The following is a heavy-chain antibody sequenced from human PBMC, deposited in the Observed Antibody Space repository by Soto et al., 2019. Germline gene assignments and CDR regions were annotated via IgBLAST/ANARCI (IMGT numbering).Heavy chain of an antibody. V-gene: IGHV3-30*02. CDR3: AKDGETPDITILGVVPPRYMDV. D-gene: IGHD3-3*01. J-gene: IGHJ6*03. CDR1: GFTFSSYG. Sequence: GGSLRLSCAVSGFTFSSYGMHWVRQAPGKGLEWVAFIFYNGSSKYYADSVKGRFTISRDNSKNTLYLQMTSLRAEDTAVYYCAKDGETPDITILGVVPPRYMDVWGKGTTVTVSS. CDR2: IFYNGSSK.